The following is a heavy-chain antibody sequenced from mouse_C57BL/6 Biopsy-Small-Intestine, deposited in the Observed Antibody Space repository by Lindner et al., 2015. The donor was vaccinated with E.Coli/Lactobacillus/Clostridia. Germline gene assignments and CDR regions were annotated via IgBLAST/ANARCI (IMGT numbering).Heavy chain of an antibody. Sequence: VQLQESGAELVRPGTSVKVSCQTSGYAFTNYWMNWVKQRPGQGLEWIGQIHPGNGDTNYNGKFNDKATLTADKSSSTAYMRLSSLTSEDSAVYFCAKYGNSWFAFWGQGTLVTVSA. J-gene: IGHJ3*01. CDR2: IHPGNGDT. CDR3: AKYGNSWFAF. CDR1: GYAFTNYW. D-gene: IGHD2-1*01. V-gene: IGHV1-80*01.